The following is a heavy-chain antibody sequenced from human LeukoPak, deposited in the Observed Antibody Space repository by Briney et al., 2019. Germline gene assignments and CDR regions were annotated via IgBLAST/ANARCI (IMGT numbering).Heavy chain of an antibody. J-gene: IGHJ4*02. CDR1: GFTFSSYG. CDR2: ISYDGSNK. CDR3: AKEAGGFDY. Sequence: GRSLRLSCAASGFTFSSYGIHWVRQAPGKGLEWVAVISYDGSNKYYADSVKGRFTISRDNSKNTLYLQMNSLRAEDTAVYYCAKEAGGFDYWGQGTLVTVSS. D-gene: IGHD3-10*01. V-gene: IGHV3-30*18.